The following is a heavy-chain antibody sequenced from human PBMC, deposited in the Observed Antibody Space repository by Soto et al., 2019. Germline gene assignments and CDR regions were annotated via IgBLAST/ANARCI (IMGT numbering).Heavy chain of an antibody. Sequence: KTSETLSLTCAVYGGSFSGYYWSWIRQPPGKGLEWIGEINHSGSTNYNPSLKSRVTISVDTSKSQFSLKLSSVTAADTAVYYCARGNQYYYGSGSYYNNWFDPWGQGTLVTVSS. V-gene: IGHV4-34*01. CDR3: ARGNQYYYGSGSYYNNWFDP. D-gene: IGHD3-10*01. CDR1: GGSFSGYY. J-gene: IGHJ5*02. CDR2: INHSGST.